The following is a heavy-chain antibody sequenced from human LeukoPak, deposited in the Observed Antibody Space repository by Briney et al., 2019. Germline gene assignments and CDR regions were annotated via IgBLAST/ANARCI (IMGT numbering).Heavy chain of an antibody. J-gene: IGHJ3*02. V-gene: IGHV4-34*01. D-gene: IGHD3-10*01. CDR2: INHSRST. CDR1: GGAFSGYY. CDR3: LRRKLFGITMVRGARGNAFDI. Sequence: PSETLSLTCPVYGGAFSGYYWSGICQPPGKGLEWVGEINHSRSTNYNTSLKSRVTTSLDTSKNQFSLKLSSVTAADTAVYSRLRRKLFGITMVRGARGNAFDIWGQGTMVTVSS.